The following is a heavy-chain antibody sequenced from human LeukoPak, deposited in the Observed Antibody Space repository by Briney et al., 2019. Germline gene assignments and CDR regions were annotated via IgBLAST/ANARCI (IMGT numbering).Heavy chain of an antibody. CDR1: GFTFSSYS. CDR2: ISSSSSTI. V-gene: IGHV3-48*02. J-gene: IGHJ6*02. CDR3: ARDGYDSSGYFYRYGMDV. D-gene: IGHD3-22*01. Sequence: GGSLRVSCAASGFTFSSYSMNWVRQAPGKGLEWVSYISSSSSTIYYADSVKGRFTISRDNAKNSLYLQMNSLRDEDTAVYYCARDGYDSSGYFYRYGMDVWGQGTTVTVSS.